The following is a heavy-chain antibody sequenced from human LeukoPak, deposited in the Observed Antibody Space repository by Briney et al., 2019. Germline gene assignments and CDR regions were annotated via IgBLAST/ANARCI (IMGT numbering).Heavy chain of an antibody. CDR3: ARGGLGIGDFDI. Sequence: PGGSLRLSCAASGFTFSSYAMHWVRQAPGKGLEWVAVISYDGSNKYYADSVKGRFTISRDNSKNTLYLQMNSLRAEDTAVYYCARGGLGIGDFDIWGQGTMVTVSS. CDR2: ISYDGSNK. J-gene: IGHJ3*02. CDR1: GFTFSSYA. V-gene: IGHV3-30-3*01. D-gene: IGHD7-27*01.